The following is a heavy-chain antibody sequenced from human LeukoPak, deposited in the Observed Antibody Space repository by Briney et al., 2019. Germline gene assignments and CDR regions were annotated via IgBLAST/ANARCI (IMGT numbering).Heavy chain of an antibody. CDR3: ARGSGLLWFGELNYDY. CDR1: GGTFSSYD. CDR2: ITPMFGTA. Sequence: ASVKVSCKASGGTFSSYDISWVRQAPGQGLEWMGGITPMFGTANHAQKFQGRVTITAVESMSTVYMELSSLRSEDTAVYYCARGSGLLWFGELNYDYWGQGTLVTVSS. J-gene: IGHJ4*02. D-gene: IGHD3-10*01. V-gene: IGHV1-69*13.